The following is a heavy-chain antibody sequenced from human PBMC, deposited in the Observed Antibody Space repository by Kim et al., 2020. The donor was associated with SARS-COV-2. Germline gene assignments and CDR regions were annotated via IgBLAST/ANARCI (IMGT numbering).Heavy chain of an antibody. Sequence: GGSLRLSCAASGFTFSSYGMHWVRQAPGKGLEWVAVISYDGSNKYYADSVKGRFTISRDNSKNTLYLQMNSLRAEDTAVYYCAKDPGDIYCSSTSCYAPHYYYGMEVWGQGTTVTVSS. CDR1: GFTFSSYG. V-gene: IGHV3-30*18. J-gene: IGHJ6*02. CDR3: AKDPGDIYCSSTSCYAPHYYYGMEV. D-gene: IGHD2-2*01. CDR2: ISYDGSNK.